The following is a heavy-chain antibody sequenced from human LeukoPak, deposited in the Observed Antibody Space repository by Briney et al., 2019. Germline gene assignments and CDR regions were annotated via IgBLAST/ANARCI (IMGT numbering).Heavy chain of an antibody. CDR2: INPNSGGT. CDR1: GYTFTGYY. Sequence: ASVKVSCKASGYTFTGYYMHWVRQAPGQGLEWMGWINPNSGGTNYAQKFQGRVTMTRDTPISTAYMELSRLRSDDTAVYYCARIAVAGTAPFYWGQGTLVTVSS. CDR3: ARIAVAGTAPFY. J-gene: IGHJ4*02. D-gene: IGHD6-19*01. V-gene: IGHV1-2*02.